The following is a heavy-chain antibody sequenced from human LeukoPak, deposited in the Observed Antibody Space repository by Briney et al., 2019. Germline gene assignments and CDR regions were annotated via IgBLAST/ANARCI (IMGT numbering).Heavy chain of an antibody. CDR2: IKQDGSEK. J-gene: IGHJ4*02. CDR3: ARESERDIVVVVSATLSTVAFDY. Sequence: PSETLSLTCTVSGGSISSSSYYWGWIRQPPGKGLEWVADIKQDGSEKYYVDSVKGRFTISRDNVKSTLYLQMNSLRAEDTAVYYCARESERDIVVVVSATLSTVAFDYWGRGTLVTVSS. D-gene: IGHD2-15*01. CDR1: GGSISSSSYY. V-gene: IGHV3-7*01.